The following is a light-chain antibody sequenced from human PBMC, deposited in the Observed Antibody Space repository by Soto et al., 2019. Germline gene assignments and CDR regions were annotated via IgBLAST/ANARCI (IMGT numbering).Light chain of an antibody. V-gene: IGKV2-30*01. Sequence: DVVLTQSPLSLPVTLGQPASISCRSSQSLVSSDGYIYLNWFQQRPGQSPRRLIYKVSKRDAGVPXXFSGXXSGTEFTLXISXVXXXXXXXXXXMQGTHWITFGQGTRLEIE. CDR3: MQGTHWIT. J-gene: IGKJ5*01. CDR2: KVS. CDR1: QSLVSSDGYIY.